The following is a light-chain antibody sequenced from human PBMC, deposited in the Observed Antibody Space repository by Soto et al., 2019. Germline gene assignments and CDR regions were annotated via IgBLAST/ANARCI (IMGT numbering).Light chain of an antibody. CDR3: SSYTSSGTLV. CDR2: EVS. J-gene: IGLJ2*01. V-gene: IGLV2-14*01. Sequence: QSALTQPASVYGSPGQSITISCTGTSSDVGGYNYVSWYQQYPGKAPKLMIYEVSNRPSGVSNRFSGSKSGNTASLTISGLQAEDESDYYCSSYTSSGTLVFGGGTKLTVL. CDR1: SSDVGGYNY.